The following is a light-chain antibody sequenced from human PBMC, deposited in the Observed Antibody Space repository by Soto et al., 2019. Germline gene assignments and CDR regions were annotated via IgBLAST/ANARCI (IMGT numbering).Light chain of an antibody. V-gene: IGLV1-47*01. CDR3: AAWDDSLSAWV. J-gene: IGLJ3*02. CDR1: TSNIGSNF. Sequence: QSVLTQAPSTSGTPGQRVTISCSGRTSNIGSNFVYWYQQLPGTAPKLLIYRDDQRPSGVPDRFSGSKSGTSASLAISGLRPEDEADYYCAAWDDSLSAWVFGGGTKLTVL. CDR2: RDD.